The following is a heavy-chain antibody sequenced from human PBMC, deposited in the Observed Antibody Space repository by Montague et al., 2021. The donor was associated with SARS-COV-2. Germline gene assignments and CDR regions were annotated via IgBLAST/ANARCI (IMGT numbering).Heavy chain of an antibody. J-gene: IGHJ6*03. CDR3: ARAVGSSWSYYYYYYMDV. V-gene: IGHV3-13*04. CDR2: IGTAGDT. CDR1: GFTFSSYD. Sequence: SLRLSCAASGFTFSSYDMHWVRQATGKGLEWVSAIGTAGDTYYPGSVKGRFTISRENAKNSLYLQMNSLRAGDTAVYYCARAVGSSWSYYYYYYMDVWGKGTTVTVSS. D-gene: IGHD6-13*01.